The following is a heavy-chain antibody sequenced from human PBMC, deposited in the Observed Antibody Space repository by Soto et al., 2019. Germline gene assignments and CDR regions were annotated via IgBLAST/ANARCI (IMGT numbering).Heavy chain of an antibody. Sequence: QVQLQQWGAGLLKSSETLSLTCAVFGGSFSGYYWSWIRQPPGKGLEWIGEINHRGSTNYNPSLKSRVTMSVDTSKNQFSLKLTSMTAADTAVYYCATTNWNHKVFDPWGQGTLVTVSS. V-gene: IGHV4-34*01. D-gene: IGHD1-1*01. CDR2: INHRGST. CDR1: GGSFSGYY. CDR3: ATTNWNHKVFDP. J-gene: IGHJ5*02.